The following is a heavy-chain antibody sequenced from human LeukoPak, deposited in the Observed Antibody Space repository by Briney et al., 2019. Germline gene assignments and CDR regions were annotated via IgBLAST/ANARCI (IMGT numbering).Heavy chain of an antibody. V-gene: IGHV3-48*03. CDR1: GFTFTDYE. CDR2: ISTNGDVI. J-gene: IGHJ6*03. CDR3: ARDATTAVGWVYMDV. D-gene: IGHD6-13*01. Sequence: GGSLRLSCVATGFTFTDYEINWVRQAPGKGLEWVAHISTNGDVINYANSVKGRFTISRDNAKNSVYLQMNSLRVDDTALYYCARDATTAVGWVYMDVWGKGTTVTISS.